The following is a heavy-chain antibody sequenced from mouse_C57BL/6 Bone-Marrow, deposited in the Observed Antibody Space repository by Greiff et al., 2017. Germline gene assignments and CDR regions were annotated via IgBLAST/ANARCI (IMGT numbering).Heavy chain of an antibody. CDR1: GYTFTSYW. D-gene: IGHD3-2*02. V-gene: IGHV1-55*01. CDR2: IYPGSGST. Sequence: QVQLQQPGAELVKPGASVKMSCKASGYTFTSYWITWVKQRPGQGLEWIGDIYPGSGSTNYNEKFKSKATLTVDTSSSTAYMQLSSLTSEDSAVYYCASGSSGYVWFAYWGQETLVTVSA. CDR3: ASGSSGYVWFAY. J-gene: IGHJ3*01.